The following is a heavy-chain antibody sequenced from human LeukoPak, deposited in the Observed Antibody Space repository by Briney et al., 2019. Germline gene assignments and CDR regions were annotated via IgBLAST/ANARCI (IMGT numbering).Heavy chain of an antibody. CDR1: GGSISSSSYY. D-gene: IGHD5-18*01. V-gene: IGHV4-39*07. CDR3: ARDSYSYGTHYYFDY. CDR2: IYYSGST. Sequence: PSETLSLTCTVSGGSISSSSYYWGWIRQPPGKGLEWIGSIYYSGSTYYNPSLKSRVTISVDTSKNQFSLKLSSVTAADTAVYYCARDSYSYGTHYYFDYWGQGTLVTVSS. J-gene: IGHJ4*02.